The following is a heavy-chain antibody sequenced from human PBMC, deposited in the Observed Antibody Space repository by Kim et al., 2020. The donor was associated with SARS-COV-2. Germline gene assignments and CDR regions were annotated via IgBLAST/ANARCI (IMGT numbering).Heavy chain of an antibody. Sequence: SETLSLTCTVSGGSISSGGYYWSWIRQHPGKGLEWIGYIYYSGSTYYNPSLKSRVTISVDTSKNQFSLKLSSVTAADTAVYYCARRSTVTTSGYYYMDVWGKGTTVTVSS. D-gene: IGHD4-4*01. CDR1: GGSISSGGYY. CDR3: ARRSTVTTSGYYYMDV. J-gene: IGHJ6*03. CDR2: IYYSGST. V-gene: IGHV4-31*03.